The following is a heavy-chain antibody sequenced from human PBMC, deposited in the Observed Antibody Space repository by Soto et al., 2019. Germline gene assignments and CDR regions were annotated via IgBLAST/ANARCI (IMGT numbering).Heavy chain of an antibody. J-gene: IGHJ4*02. Sequence: ASVKVSCKTSGYTFSTYPISWVRQAPGQGLEWVGWISTYNGKTNYGQKFQGRVTITTDTSTSTAYMDLRNLGSDDTAVYYCARDRVESALGTFDQWGQGTLVTVSS. V-gene: IGHV1-18*01. CDR2: ISTYNGKT. CDR1: GYTFSTYP. D-gene: IGHD1-1*01. CDR3: ARDRVESALGTFDQ.